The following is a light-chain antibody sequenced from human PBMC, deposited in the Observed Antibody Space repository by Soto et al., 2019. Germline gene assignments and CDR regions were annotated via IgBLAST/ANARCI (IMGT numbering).Light chain of an antibody. CDR2: GAS. CDR1: QSVSNNY. Sequence: EIELTQAPGTLSLSPGDRPTLCNRASQSVSNNYLAWSQQKPGQAPRILIYGASNRATGIPDRFSGSGSGTDFTLTIRRLEPEDFAVYYCQQYGSSGTFIQGTKVDIK. J-gene: IGKJ1*01. CDR3: QQYGSSGT. V-gene: IGKV3-20*01.